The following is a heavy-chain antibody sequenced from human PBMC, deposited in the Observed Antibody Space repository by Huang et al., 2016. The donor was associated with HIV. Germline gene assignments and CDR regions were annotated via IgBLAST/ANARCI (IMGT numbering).Heavy chain of an antibody. CDR2: VLFDGSNE. J-gene: IGHJ4*02. CDR1: EFNFHVYG. Sequence: QPQLVESGGGVVQRGGSLRLSCAASEFNFHVYGMHWLRQAPGKGREWVAFVLFDGSNEYYIDSVKGRFTISRDNSKKMLFLEMDNLRPEDTAVYFCARDSRWGIVATTLSYFDYWGQGTLVTVSS. D-gene: IGHD5-12*01. V-gene: IGHV3-30*02. CDR3: ARDSRWGIVATTLSYFDY.